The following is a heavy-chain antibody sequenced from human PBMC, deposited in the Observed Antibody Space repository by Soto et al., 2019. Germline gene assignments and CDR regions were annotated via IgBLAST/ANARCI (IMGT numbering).Heavy chain of an antibody. D-gene: IGHD3-10*01. J-gene: IGHJ6*02. V-gene: IGHV3-21*01. CDR1: GFTFSSYS. CDR3: ARDLLWFGEYRGYGMDV. CDR2: ISSSSSYI. Sequence: EVQLVESGGGLVKPGGSLRLSCAASGFTFSSYSMNWVRQAPGKGLEWVSSISSSSSYIYYADSVKGRFTISRDNAKNSLYLQMNSLRAEDTAVYYCARDLLWFGEYRGYGMDVWGQGTTVTVSS.